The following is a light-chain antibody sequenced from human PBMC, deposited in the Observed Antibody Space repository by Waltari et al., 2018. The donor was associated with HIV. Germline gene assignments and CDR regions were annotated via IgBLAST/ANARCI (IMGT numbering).Light chain of an antibody. Sequence: QSDLTQPPPASGSPGQSVTISCTGTSSDVGGYNYVPCYQPHPGTAPKLMRYEVSMRRSGVLVRFSGSNSGSTASRAVSGRQAEADDAYSFSSQAVSILSVVGGGTKLTVL. CDR3: SSQAVSILSV. CDR1: SSDVGGYNY. V-gene: IGLV2-8*01. CDR2: EVS. J-gene: IGLJ3*02.